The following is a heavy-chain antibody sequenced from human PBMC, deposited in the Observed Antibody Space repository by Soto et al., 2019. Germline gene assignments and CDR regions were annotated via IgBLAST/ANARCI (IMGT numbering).Heavy chain of an antibody. CDR1: GYTFTGYY. CDR2: INPNSGGT. D-gene: IGHD4-17*01. CDR3: ARDTDGYGDAGFDY. J-gene: IGHJ4*02. V-gene: IGHV1-2*02. Sequence: GASVKVSCKASGYTFTGYYMHWVRQAPGQGLEWMGWINPNSGGTNYAQKFQGRVTMTRDTSISTAYMELSRLRSDDTAVYYCARDTDGYGDAGFDYWGQGTLVTVSS.